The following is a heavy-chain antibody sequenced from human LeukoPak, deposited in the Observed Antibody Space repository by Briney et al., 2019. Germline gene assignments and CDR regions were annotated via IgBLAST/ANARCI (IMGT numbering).Heavy chain of an antibody. Sequence: ASEEVFCRSCGYTFTIYAMHWVRQAPGQALEGMGCINAGNGNTKYSQKFQGRVTITRNTYASTANMELSSLRSEDTAVYYCARDSGYGFYKSKYYYYYGMDVWGKGTTVTVSS. CDR3: ARDSGYGFYKSKYYYYYGMDV. D-gene: IGHD5-12*01. CDR1: GYTFTIYA. CDR2: INAGNGNT. J-gene: IGHJ6*04. V-gene: IGHV1-3*01.